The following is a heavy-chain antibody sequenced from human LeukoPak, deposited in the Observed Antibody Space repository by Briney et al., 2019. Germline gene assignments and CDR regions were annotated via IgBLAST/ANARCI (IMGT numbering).Heavy chain of an antibody. CDR3: ARGATLSETGYFDF. V-gene: IGHV4-34*01. J-gene: IGHJ4*03. CDR2: IDHRGDT. Sequence: PSETLSLTCAVYGGSFSRYYWSWIRQSPGKGLEWIAEIDHRGDTNYNPSVKSRVTISVDTSKNQFSLKVRSLSAADTAVYYCARGATLSETGYFDFWGQGTLATVSS. CDR1: GGSFSRYY. D-gene: IGHD1-26*01.